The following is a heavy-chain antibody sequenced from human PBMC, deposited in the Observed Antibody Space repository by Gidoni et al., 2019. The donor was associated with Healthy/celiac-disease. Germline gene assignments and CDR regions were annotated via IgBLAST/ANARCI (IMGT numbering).Heavy chain of an antibody. J-gene: IGHJ2*01. D-gene: IGHD5-12*01. CDR1: GGSISSSSYY. Sequence: QLQLQESGPGLVKPSETLSLTCTVSGGSISSSSYYWGWIRQPPGKGLEWIGSIYYSGSTYYNPSLKSRVTISVDTSKNQFSLKLSSVTAADTAVYYCARGRDGYEFGYFDLWGRGTLVTVSS. CDR2: IYYSGST. V-gene: IGHV4-39*01. CDR3: ARGRDGYEFGYFDL.